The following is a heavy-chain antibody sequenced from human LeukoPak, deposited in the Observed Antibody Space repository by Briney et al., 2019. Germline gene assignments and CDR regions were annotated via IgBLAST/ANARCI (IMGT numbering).Heavy chain of an antibody. D-gene: IGHD5-18*01. CDR2: TSSSDSGT. J-gene: IGHJ6*03. CDR3: AKESRTRLPGYYYYMDV. V-gene: IGHV3-23*01. CDR1: GFSLSSYA. Sequence: PGGSLRLSCAASGFSLSSYAMSWVRQAPGKGLEWVSATSSSDSGTYYADSVRGRFTISRDNSKNTLYLHMKSLRAEDAAVYYCAKESRTRLPGYYYYMDVWGKGTTVTVSS.